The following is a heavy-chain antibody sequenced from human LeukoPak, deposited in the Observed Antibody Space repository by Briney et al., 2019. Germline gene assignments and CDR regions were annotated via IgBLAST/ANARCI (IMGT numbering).Heavy chain of an antibody. CDR1: GFTFSSYS. CDR2: IRSRSSAI. Sequence: GSLRLSCAASGFTFSSYSMNWVRQAPGKGLEWLSYIRSRSSAIYYADSVRGRFTISRDDAKNSLYLQMNSLRAEDTAVYYCARSPTTVTSHFDYWGQGTLVTVSS. V-gene: IGHV3-48*01. D-gene: IGHD4-17*01. CDR3: ARSPTTVTSHFDY. J-gene: IGHJ4*02.